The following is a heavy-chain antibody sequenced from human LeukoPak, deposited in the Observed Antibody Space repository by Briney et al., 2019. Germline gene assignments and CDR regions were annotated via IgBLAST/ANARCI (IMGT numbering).Heavy chain of an antibody. Sequence: PGGSLRLSCAASGFTFSIYSMNWVRQAPGKGLEWVSAISGAGSGTYYADFVKGRFSISRDNSKNTLYLQMNSLRAEDTAAYYCAKGTERYREVSSFDSWGQGTLVTVSS. CDR2: ISGAGSGT. CDR1: GFTFSIYS. D-gene: IGHD3-10*01. CDR3: AKGTERYREVSSFDS. V-gene: IGHV3-23*01. J-gene: IGHJ4*02.